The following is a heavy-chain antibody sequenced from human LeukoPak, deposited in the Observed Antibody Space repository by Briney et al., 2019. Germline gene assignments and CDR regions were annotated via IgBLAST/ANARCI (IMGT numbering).Heavy chain of an antibody. CDR1: GGSISDYY. D-gene: IGHD6-13*01. CDR2: IYYSGST. Sequence: SETLSLTCTVSGGSISDYYWSWIRQPPGMGLEWIGYIYYSGSTSYNPSLKSRVTISVDTSKNQFSLRLNSVTAADTAVYYCAREGSSWDPFDFWGQGTLVTVSS. J-gene: IGHJ4*02. CDR3: AREGSSWDPFDF. V-gene: IGHV4-59*12.